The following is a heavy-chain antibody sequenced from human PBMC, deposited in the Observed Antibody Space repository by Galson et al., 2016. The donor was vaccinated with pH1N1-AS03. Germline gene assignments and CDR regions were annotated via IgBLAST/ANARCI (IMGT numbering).Heavy chain of an antibody. CDR3: ARQQDGRGSGLEWLFWYGMDV. Sequence: QSGAEVKKPGESLKISCKVSGYTFSNHWIGWVRQMPGKGLEWMGIIYPADSSTTYSPSFQGQVTFSAEQSISTAYLQWSSLRASDTAMYFCARQQDGRGSGLEWLFWYGMDVWGQGTTVIVSS. D-gene: IGHD3-3*01. CDR2: IYPADSST. V-gene: IGHV5-51*01. J-gene: IGHJ6*02. CDR1: GYTFSNHW.